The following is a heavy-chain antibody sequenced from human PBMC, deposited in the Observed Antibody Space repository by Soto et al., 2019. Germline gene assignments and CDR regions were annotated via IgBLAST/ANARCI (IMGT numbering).Heavy chain of an antibody. V-gene: IGHV3-11*01. CDR1: VFTFSDYY. D-gene: IGHD4-17*01. Sequence: GSLRLSCAASVFTFSDYYMSWIRQAPGKGLEWVSYISSSGSTIYYADSVKGRFTISRDNAKNSLYLQMNSLRAEDTAVYYCASTTVTRRHFDYWGQGTLVTVSS. CDR2: ISSSGSTI. CDR3: ASTTVTRRHFDY. J-gene: IGHJ4*02.